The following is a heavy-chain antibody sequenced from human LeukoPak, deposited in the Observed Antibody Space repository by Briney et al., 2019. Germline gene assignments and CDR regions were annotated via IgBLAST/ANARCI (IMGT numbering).Heavy chain of an antibody. CDR1: DGSISSSY. V-gene: IGHV4-4*07. CDR3: VRDLGFAAAGTVAFDP. CDR2: IYTSGNT. D-gene: IGHD6-13*01. J-gene: IGHJ5*02. Sequence: PSETLSLTCTLSDGSISSSYWSWLRQPAGKGLEWIGRIYTSGNTNHNPSLTSRVTMSVDTSKNQFSLMLNFVTAADTAMYYCVRDLGFAAAGTVAFDPWGQGTLVIVSS.